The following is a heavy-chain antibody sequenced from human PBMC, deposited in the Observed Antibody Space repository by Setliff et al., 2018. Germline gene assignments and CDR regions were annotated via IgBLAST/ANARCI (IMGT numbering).Heavy chain of an antibody. Sequence: GESLKISCKGSGYNFGTYWINWVRQMPGRGLEWMGRIDPSDSVRGRFTISRDKIKSTLYLQMNSLRVEDTAMYYCAKAPYASATPCWFDPWGQGTLVTVSS. V-gene: IGHV5-10-1*01. CDR2: IDPSDS. J-gene: IGHJ5*02. D-gene: IGHD2-2*01. CDR1: GYNFGTYW. CDR3: AKAPYASATPCWFDP.